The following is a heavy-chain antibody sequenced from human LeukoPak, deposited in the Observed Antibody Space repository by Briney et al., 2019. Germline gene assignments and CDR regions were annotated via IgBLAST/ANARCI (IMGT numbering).Heavy chain of an antibody. Sequence: PSETLSLTCAVYGGSFSGYYWSWIRQPPGKGLEWIGEINHSGSTNYNPSLKSRVTISVDTSKNQFSLKLSSVTAADTAVYYCARGMPIVVVVAATKQFDYWGQGTLVTVSS. CDR3: ARGMPIVVVVAATKQFDY. CDR1: GGSFSGYY. D-gene: IGHD2-15*01. CDR2: INHSGST. V-gene: IGHV4-34*01. J-gene: IGHJ4*02.